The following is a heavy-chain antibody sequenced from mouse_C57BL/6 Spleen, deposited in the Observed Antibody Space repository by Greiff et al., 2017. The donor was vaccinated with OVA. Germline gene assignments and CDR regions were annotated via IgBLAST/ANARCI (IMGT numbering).Heavy chain of an antibody. J-gene: IGHJ3*01. CDR2: INPNNGGT. Sequence: VQLQQSGPELVKPGASVKIPCKASGYTFTDYNMDWVKQSHGKSLEWIGDINPNNGGTIYNQKFKGKATLTVDKSSSTAYMELRSLTSEDTAVYYCAREGTGDGGFAYWGQGTLVTVSA. D-gene: IGHD3-3*01. CDR1: GYTFTDYN. CDR3: AREGTGDGGFAY. V-gene: IGHV1-18*01.